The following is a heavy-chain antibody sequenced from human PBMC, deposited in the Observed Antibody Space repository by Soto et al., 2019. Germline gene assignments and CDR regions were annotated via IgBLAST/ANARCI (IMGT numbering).Heavy chain of an antibody. V-gene: IGHV1-8*01. J-gene: IGHJ4*02. CDR1: GYTFNTYD. Sequence: QVQLVQSGAEVRKPGASVKVSCKASGYTFNTYDINWVRQAPGQGPEWMGRVRPSSGNTGYAQKFQGRLTMTRNTSISTPYMELSSLTSEDTAVYYCASWAGYSKWGQGTLVIVSS. D-gene: IGHD3-9*01. CDR2: VRPSSGNT. CDR3: ASWAGYSK.